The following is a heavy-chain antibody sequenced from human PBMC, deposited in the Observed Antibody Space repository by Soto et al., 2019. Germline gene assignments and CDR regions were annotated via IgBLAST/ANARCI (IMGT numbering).Heavy chain of an antibody. CDR2: IIPIFGTA. Sequence: SVKVSCKASGGTFSSYAISWVRQAPGQGLEWMGGIIPIFGTANYAQKFQGRVTITADKSTSTAYMELSSLRSEDTAVYYCARENYYDSSGYYSNWFDPWGQGTLVTFSS. CDR3: ARENYYDSSGYYSNWFDP. V-gene: IGHV1-69*06. CDR1: GGTFSSYA. J-gene: IGHJ5*02. D-gene: IGHD3-22*01.